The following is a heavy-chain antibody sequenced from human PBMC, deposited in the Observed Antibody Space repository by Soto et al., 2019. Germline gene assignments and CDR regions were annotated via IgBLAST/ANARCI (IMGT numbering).Heavy chain of an antibody. Sequence: QVQLVQSGAEVKKPGASVKVSCKASGYTFTTYSMHWVRQAPGQRLEWMGWMNPLNGDTKYSQRFQGRLTIIRDTSASTAYMELSSLRSEDTAIYYCARCNSGVFDIWGQGTMVTGSS. CDR1: GYTFTTYS. D-gene: IGHD2-15*01. CDR2: MNPLNGDT. V-gene: IGHV1-3*01. J-gene: IGHJ3*02. CDR3: ARCNSGVFDI.